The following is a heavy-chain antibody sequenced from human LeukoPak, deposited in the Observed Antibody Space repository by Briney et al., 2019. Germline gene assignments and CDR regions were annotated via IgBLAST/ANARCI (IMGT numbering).Heavy chain of an antibody. J-gene: IGHJ6*02. CDR3: ARDRGWLQHYYYYGMDV. CDR1: GYTFTSYA. CDR2: IIPILGIA. Sequence: PGASVKVSCKASGYTFTSYAISWVRQAPGQGLEWMGRIIPILGIANYAQKFQGRVTITADKSTSTAYMELSSLRSEDTAVYYCARDRGWLQHYYYYGMDVWGQGTTVTVSS. V-gene: IGHV1-69*04. D-gene: IGHD5-24*01.